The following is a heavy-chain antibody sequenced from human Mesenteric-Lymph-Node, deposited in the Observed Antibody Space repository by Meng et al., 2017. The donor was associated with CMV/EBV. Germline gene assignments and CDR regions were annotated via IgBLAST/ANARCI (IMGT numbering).Heavy chain of an antibody. V-gene: IGHV4-39*07. CDR3: ARADRGYDILAGSYGFAYFDS. CDR2: IYYSGTT. D-gene: IGHD3-9*01. Sequence: SETLSLTCTVSGGSISSRTYYWGWIRQPPGMGLEWIGNIYYSGTTYYSPSLKSRVTISVDSSKNQFSLKMSSVTAADTAVYYCARADRGYDILAGSYGFAYFDSWGQGTLVTVSS. CDR1: GGSISSRTYY. J-gene: IGHJ4*02.